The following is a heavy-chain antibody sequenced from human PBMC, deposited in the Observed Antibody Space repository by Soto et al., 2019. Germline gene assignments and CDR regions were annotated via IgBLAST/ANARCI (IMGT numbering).Heavy chain of an antibody. J-gene: IGHJ4*02. CDR2: ISSSSSYI. Sequence: EVQLVESGGGLVKPGGSLRLSCAASGFTFSSYSMNWVRQAPGKGLEWVSSISSSSSYIYYADSVKGRFTISRDNAKNSLCLQMNSPRAEDTAVYYCARSGSTVTSDVDYWGQGTLVTVSS. CDR1: GFTFSSYS. V-gene: IGHV3-21*01. CDR3: ARSGSTVTSDVDY. D-gene: IGHD4-17*01.